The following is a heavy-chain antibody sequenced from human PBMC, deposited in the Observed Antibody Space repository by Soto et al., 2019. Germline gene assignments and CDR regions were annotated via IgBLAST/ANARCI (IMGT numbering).Heavy chain of an antibody. CDR3: VRTSLVVAAATREDY. CDR1: GFTFSSYW. D-gene: IGHD2-15*01. V-gene: IGHV3-74*01. Sequence: EVQLVESGGGLVPPGGSLRLSCAASGFTFSSYWMHWVRQAPGKGLVWVSRINSDGSSTSYADSVKGRFTISRDNAKNALYLQMNSLRAEDTAVYYCVRTSLVVAAATREDYWCQGTLVTVSS. J-gene: IGHJ4*02. CDR2: INSDGSST.